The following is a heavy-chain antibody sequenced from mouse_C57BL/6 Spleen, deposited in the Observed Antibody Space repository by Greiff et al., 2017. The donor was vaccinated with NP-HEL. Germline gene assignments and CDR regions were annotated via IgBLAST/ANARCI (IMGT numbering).Heavy chain of an antibody. V-gene: IGHV14-4*01. CDR2: IDPANGDT. CDR1: GFNIKDDY. Sequence: VQLQQSGAELVRPGASVKLSCTASGFNIKDDYMHWVKQRPEQGLEWIGWIDPANGDTEYASKFQGKATITADTSSNTAYLQLSSLTSEDTAVYYCTKDGNSYFDVWGTGTTVTVSS. CDR3: TKDGNSYFDV. J-gene: IGHJ1*03. D-gene: IGHD2-1*01.